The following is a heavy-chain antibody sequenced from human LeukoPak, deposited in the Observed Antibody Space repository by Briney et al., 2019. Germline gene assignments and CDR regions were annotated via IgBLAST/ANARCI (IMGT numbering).Heavy chain of an antibody. CDR3: ARVYSNYAGVYPFDY. V-gene: IGHV1-2*02. CDR2: INPNSGGT. J-gene: IGHJ4*02. Sequence: VASVTVSFTASGYTFTVYYMHWVRQAPGQGLEWMGWINPNSGGTNYAQKFQGRVTITRDTSISTAYMELSRLRSDDTAVYYCARVYSNYAGVYPFDYWGQGTLVTVSS. CDR1: GYTFTVYY. D-gene: IGHD4-11*01.